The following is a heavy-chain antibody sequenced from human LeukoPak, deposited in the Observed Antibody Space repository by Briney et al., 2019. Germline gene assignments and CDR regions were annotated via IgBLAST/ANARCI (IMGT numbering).Heavy chain of an antibody. V-gene: IGHV1-24*01. CDR3: ATDWECGGDYSGDY. CDR2: FDPEDGET. J-gene: IGHJ4*02. CDR1: GYTLTELS. D-gene: IGHD2-21*02. Sequence: ASVKVSCKVSGYTLTELSMHWVRQAPGKGLEWMGGFDPEDGETIYAQKFQGRVTITEDTSTDTAYMELSSLRSEDTAVYYCATDWECGGDYSGDYWGQGTLVTVSS.